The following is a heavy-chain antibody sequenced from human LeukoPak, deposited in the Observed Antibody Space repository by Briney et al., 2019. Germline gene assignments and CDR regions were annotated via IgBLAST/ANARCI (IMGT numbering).Heavy chain of an antibody. D-gene: IGHD3-10*01. CDR3: ARDGGLFGSVELPFDY. J-gene: IGHJ4*02. CDR1: GGSISSGTNY. Sequence: PSETLSLTCTVSGGSISSGTNYWSWIRQPAGKGLEWIGRIYTSGSTNYNPSLKSRVTMSVDTSKNQFSLKLSSVTAADTAVYYCARDGGLFGSVELPFDYWGQGTLVTVSS. V-gene: IGHV4-61*02. CDR2: IYTSGST.